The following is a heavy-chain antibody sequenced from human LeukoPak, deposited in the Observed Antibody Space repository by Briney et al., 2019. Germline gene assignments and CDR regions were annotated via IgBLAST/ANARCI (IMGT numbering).Heavy chain of an antibody. D-gene: IGHD3-10*01. CDR1: GFSISRYI. CDR3: AKARAGGSTYEY. CDR2: ISDADAAT. V-gene: IGHV3-23*01. J-gene: IGHJ4*02. Sequence: GGSLRLFCAASGFSISRYIMTWVRQAPGKGLEWVSAISDADAATVYAESVKGRFTISGDNSKNTLYLQMNSLRVDDTAIYYCAKARAGGSTYEYWGQGTLVTVSS.